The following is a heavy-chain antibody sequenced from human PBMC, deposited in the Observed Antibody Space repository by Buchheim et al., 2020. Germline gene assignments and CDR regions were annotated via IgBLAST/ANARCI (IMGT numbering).Heavy chain of an antibody. CDR3: AKPCSSSGWGYYNYAMDV. CDR1: GFTFSSYT. V-gene: IGHV3-23*01. J-gene: IGHJ6*02. CDR2: IIGSGGDT. Sequence: EVQLLESGGGLVQPGGSLRLSCAASGFTFSSYTMNWVRQAPGKGLEWVSGIIGSGGDTYYAASVKGRFTISRDNSKNTLSLQMNSLRAEDTAVYYCAKPCSSSGWGYYNYAMDVWGQGTT. D-gene: IGHD6-19*01.